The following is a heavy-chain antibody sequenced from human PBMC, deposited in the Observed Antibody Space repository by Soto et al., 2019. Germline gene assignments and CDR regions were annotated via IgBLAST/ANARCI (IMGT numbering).Heavy chain of an antibody. Sequence: GGSLRLSCAASGFTFSSYAMSWVRQAPGKGLEWVSAISGSGGSTYYADSVKGRFTISRDNSKNTLYLQMNSLRAEDTAVYYCAKYREMGSSGWGGLFDIWGQGTMVTVSS. CDR3: AKYREMGSSGWGGLFDI. CDR1: GFTFSSYA. V-gene: IGHV3-23*01. D-gene: IGHD6-19*01. J-gene: IGHJ3*02. CDR2: ISGSGGST.